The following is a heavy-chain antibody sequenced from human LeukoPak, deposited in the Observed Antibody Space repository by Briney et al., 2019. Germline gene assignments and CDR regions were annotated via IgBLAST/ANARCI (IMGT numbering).Heavy chain of an antibody. J-gene: IGHJ6*03. V-gene: IGHV4-38-2*02. CDR3: ARDQWSTMVRGNYYMDV. D-gene: IGHD3-10*01. Sequence: TTSETLSLTCTVSGYSISSGYYWGWIRQPPGQGLEWIGYIYYSGSTNYNPSLKSRVTMSVDTSKNQFSLKLSSVTAADTAVYYCARDQWSTMVRGNYYMDVWGKGTTVTISS. CDR1: GYSISSGYY. CDR2: IYYSGST.